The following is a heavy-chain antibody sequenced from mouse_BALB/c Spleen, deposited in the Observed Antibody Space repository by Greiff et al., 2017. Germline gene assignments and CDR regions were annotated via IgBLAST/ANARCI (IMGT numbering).Heavy chain of an antibody. CDR3: ARNPLLRNYFDY. D-gene: IGHD1-2*01. Sequence: VKLVESGPGLVQPSQSLSITCTVSGFSLTSYGVHWVRQSPGKGLEWLGVIWSGGSTDYNAAFISRLSISKDNSKSQVFFKMNSLQANDTAIYYCARNPLLRNYFDYWGQGTTLTVSS. J-gene: IGHJ2*01. V-gene: IGHV2-2*02. CDR2: IWSGGST. CDR1: GFSLTSYG.